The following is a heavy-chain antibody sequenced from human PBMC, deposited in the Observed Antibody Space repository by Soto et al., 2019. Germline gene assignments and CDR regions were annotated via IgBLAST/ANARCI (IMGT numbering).Heavy chain of an antibody. Sequence: GESLKISCQGSGYRFTSYWISWVRQMPGKGLEWMGRIDPSDSYTNYSPSFQGHVTISADKSISTAYLQWSSLKASDTAMYYCARRGYDSSGYSVRRFDPWGQGTLVTVSS. CDR1: GYRFTSYW. CDR3: ARRGYDSSGYSVRRFDP. D-gene: IGHD3-22*01. V-gene: IGHV5-10-1*01. CDR2: IDPSDSYT. J-gene: IGHJ5*02.